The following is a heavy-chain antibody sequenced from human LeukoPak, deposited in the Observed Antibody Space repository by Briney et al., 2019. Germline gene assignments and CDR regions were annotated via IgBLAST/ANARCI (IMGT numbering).Heavy chain of an antibody. J-gene: IGHJ4*02. CDR2: IYWDDYK. CDR1: GFSLNTRDVG. V-gene: IGHV2-5*02. Sequence: SGPTLVNPTQTLTLTCTFSGFSLNTRDVGVGWIRQPPREALEWLALIYWDDYKHYSPSLKSRVSITKDTSKNQVVLTMTNMDPVDTATYYCAHTYSGNYWYWGQGALVTVSS. CDR3: AHTYSGNYWY. D-gene: IGHD1-26*01.